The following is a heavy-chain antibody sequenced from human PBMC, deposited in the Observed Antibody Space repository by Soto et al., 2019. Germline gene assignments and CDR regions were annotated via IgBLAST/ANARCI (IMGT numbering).Heavy chain of an antibody. CDR1: GGSISSSSYY. D-gene: IGHD2-21*01. Sequence: SETLSLTCTVSGGSISSSSYYWGWIRQPPGKGLEWIGYIYYSGSTNYNPSLKSRVTISVDTSKNQFSLKLSSVTAADTAVYHCARLNFFRIQRKEYYFDYWGQGTLVTVSS. V-gene: IGHV4-61*05. CDR2: IYYSGST. J-gene: IGHJ4*02. CDR3: ARLNFFRIQRKEYYFDY.